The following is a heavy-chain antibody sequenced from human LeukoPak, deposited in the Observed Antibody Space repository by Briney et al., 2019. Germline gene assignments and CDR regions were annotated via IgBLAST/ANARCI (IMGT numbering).Heavy chain of an antibody. CDR3: ARPGATVTNYWYFDL. CDR2: IYYSGST. CDR1: GGSISSSSYS. J-gene: IGHJ2*01. Sequence: PSETLSLTCTVSGGSISSSSYSWGWIRQPPGKGLEWIGSIYYSGSTYYNPSLKSRVTISVDTSKNQFSLKLSSVTAADTAVYYCARPGATVTNYWYFDLWGRGTLVTVSS. V-gene: IGHV4-39*01. D-gene: IGHD4-17*01.